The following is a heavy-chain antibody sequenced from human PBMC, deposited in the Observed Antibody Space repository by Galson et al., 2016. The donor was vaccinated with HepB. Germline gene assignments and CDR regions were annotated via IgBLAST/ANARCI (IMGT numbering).Heavy chain of an antibody. CDR3: AKISVQYSYHYWGFDY. Sequence: SLRLSCAASGFTFSTYAMSWVRQAPGKGLEWVSGISGSGDTKFAASVKGRSTISRDNSKTTLYLQMNSLRVEDTAVYYCAKISVQYSYHYWGFDYWGQGTLVTVSS. J-gene: IGHJ4*02. CDR1: GFTFSTYA. D-gene: IGHD5-18*01. CDR2: ISGSGDT. V-gene: IGHV3-23*01.